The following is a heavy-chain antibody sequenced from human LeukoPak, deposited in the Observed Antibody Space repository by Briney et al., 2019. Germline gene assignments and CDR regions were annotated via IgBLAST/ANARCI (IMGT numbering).Heavy chain of an antibody. CDR3: TNDSKSGWTGY. CDR1: GFTFSNAW. V-gene: IGHV3-15*01. D-gene: IGHD6-19*01. Sequence: GGSLRLSCAASGFTFSNAWMSWVRQAPGKGPEWVGRITTKSEGTIEYAAPVKGRFTISRDDSKNTLYLQMNSLESEDTAVYYCTNDSKSGWTGYWGQGTLVTVSS. CDR2: ITTKSEGTI. J-gene: IGHJ4*02.